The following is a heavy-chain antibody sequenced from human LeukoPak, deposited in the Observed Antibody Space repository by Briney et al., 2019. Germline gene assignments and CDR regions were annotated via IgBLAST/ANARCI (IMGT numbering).Heavy chain of an antibody. V-gene: IGHV6-1*01. Sequence: SQTLSLTCAISEDSVSSNSAAWNWIRQSPSRGLEWLGRTYYRSKWSTDYAESVKSRITINADTSKNQFSLQLSSVTPEDTAVYYCARGGGYGSGSFYTNSYFYAMDVWGQGTSVIASS. CDR3: ARGGGYGSGSFYTNSYFYAMDV. CDR1: EDSVSSNSAA. D-gene: IGHD3-10*01. CDR2: TYYRSKWST. J-gene: IGHJ6*02.